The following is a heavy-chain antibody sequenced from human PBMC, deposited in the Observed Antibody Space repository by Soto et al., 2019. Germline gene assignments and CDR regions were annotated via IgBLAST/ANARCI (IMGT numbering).Heavy chain of an antibody. CDR1: GTSVSTYY. CDR3: ARGGIQLSYAFDY. CDR2: IYTSGST. V-gene: IGHV4-4*07. Sequence: PSETLSLTCSVSGTSVSTYYWSWIRQPAGKGLEHIGRIYTSGSTSYNPSLKSRVTMSMDTSQTQIYLNLTSVTAADTAVYYCARGGIQLSYAFDYWGQGIQVTVSS. D-gene: IGHD5-18*01. J-gene: IGHJ4*02.